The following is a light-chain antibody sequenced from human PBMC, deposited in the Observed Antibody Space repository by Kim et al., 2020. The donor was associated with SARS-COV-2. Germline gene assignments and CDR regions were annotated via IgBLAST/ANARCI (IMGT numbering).Light chain of an antibody. V-gene: IGKV1-5*03. CDR3: QHYGRFPYT. Sequence: DIQMTQSPSTPSASVGDRVTITCRASESIGTWLGWYQQKPGRAPRLLIYLASTLENGVPSRFSGTGSGTEFSLSITSLQPDDFATYYCQHYGRFPYTFGQGTKLEI. J-gene: IGKJ2*01. CDR1: ESIGTW. CDR2: LAS.